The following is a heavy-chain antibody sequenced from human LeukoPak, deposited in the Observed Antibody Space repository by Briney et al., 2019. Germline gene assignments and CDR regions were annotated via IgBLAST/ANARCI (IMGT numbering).Heavy chain of an antibody. D-gene: IGHD6-19*01. Sequence: GGSLRLSCAASGFTVSSNYMSWVRQAPGKGLEWVSAISGSGGSTYYADSVKGRFTISRDNSKNTLYLQMNSLRAEDTAVYYCAKASSGRSFDYWGQGTLVTVSS. V-gene: IGHV3-23*01. CDR1: GFTVSSNY. CDR3: AKASSGRSFDY. J-gene: IGHJ4*02. CDR2: ISGSGGST.